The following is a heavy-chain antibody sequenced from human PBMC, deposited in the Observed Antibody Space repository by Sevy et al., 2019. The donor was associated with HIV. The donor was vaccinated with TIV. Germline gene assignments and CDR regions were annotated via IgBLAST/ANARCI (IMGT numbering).Heavy chain of an antibody. Sequence: GGSLRLSCAASGFTFSSYAMSWVRQVPGKGLEWVSAISGSGGSTYYANSVEGRFTISRDSFKKTLYLQMNSLRAEDTAVYYCAKGDHHYAIDYRGQGTLVTVSS. J-gene: IGHJ4*02. CDR3: AKGDHHYAIDY. D-gene: IGHD4-17*01. CDR2: ISGSGGST. V-gene: IGHV3-23*01. CDR1: GFTFSSYA.